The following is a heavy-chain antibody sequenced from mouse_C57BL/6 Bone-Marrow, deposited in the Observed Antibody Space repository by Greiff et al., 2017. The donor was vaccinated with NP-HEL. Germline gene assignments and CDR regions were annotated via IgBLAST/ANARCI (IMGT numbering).Heavy chain of an antibody. Sequence: EVQLVESGGGLVKPGGSLKLSCAASGFTFSSYAMSWVRQTPEKRLEWVATISDGGSYTYYPDNVKGRFTISRDNAKNNLYLQMSHLKSEDTAMYYCAREVQHYYGSRYYAMDYWGQGTSVTVSS. CDR2: ISDGGSYT. V-gene: IGHV5-4*01. CDR3: AREVQHYYGSRYYAMDY. CDR1: GFTFSSYA. D-gene: IGHD1-1*01. J-gene: IGHJ4*01.